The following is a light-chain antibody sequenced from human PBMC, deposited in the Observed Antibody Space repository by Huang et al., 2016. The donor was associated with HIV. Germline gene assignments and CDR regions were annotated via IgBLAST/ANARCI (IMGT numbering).Light chain of an antibody. V-gene: IGKV1-27*01. CDR2: DAS. CDR3: QKCDSAPYT. Sequence: DIQMTQSPSSLSASVGDRVTITCRASQGIANDLAWYQHKAGKVPELLITDASPLQSGVPSRFSGGGSGTDFTLTINSLQPEDVATYHCQKCDSAPYTFGQGTKLEI. CDR1: QGIAND. J-gene: IGKJ2*01.